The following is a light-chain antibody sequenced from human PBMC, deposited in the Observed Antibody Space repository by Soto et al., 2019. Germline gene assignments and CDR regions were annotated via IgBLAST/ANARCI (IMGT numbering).Light chain of an antibody. CDR3: SSYTTSTLSYV. Sequence: QSALTQPASVSGSPGQSITISCTGTTSDVGGYNYVSWYQQHPGKVPKLMIYDVSNRPSGVSNRFSGSKSGNTASLTISGLQAEDEADYYCSSYTTSTLSYVFGTGTKVTVL. CDR1: TSDVGGYNY. V-gene: IGLV2-14*01. J-gene: IGLJ1*01. CDR2: DVS.